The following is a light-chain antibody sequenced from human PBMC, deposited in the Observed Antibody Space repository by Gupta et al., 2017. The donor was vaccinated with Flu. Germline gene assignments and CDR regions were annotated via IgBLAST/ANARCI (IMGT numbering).Light chain of an antibody. CDR3: AAWDDNVNGLV. V-gene: IGLV1-36*01. Sequence: QSVLTQPPSVSAAPRQEVTISCSGSSSNIGKYAVNWYQHLPEQAPKLLIYFSALLPSGVSDRFSASKSGTSASLTISGLRAEDEGDYYCAAWDDNVNGLVFGGGTRVTVL. CDR2: FSA. J-gene: IGLJ2*01. CDR1: SSNIGKYA.